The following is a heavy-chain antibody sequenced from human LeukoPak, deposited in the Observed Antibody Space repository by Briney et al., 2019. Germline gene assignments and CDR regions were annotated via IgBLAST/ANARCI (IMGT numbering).Heavy chain of an antibody. V-gene: IGHV3-7*01. CDR3: VRGLFYFDS. CDR2: INEDESEK. Sequence: GGYLRLSCLASGITSNNYWMAWVRQAPGKGLEWMANINEDESEKYYVDSVRGRFTISRDNAKNSLYLHMNNLRAEDTAVYFCVRGLFYFDSWGQGTLVTVSS. CDR1: GITSNNYW. J-gene: IGHJ4*02.